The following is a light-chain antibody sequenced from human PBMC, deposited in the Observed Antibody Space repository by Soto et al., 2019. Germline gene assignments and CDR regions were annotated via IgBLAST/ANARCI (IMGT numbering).Light chain of an antibody. J-gene: IGKJ2*02. CDR3: QQADSFPRT. CDR1: LGVSTY. Sequence: DIRMTQSPSSVPASVGDSVTITCRASLGVSTYVAWFQQKPGSPPRLLIHAATTLQSGVPSRFSGSVSGTVFTLSISGLQPEDFATYFCQQADSFPRTFGQGTKLEIK. V-gene: IGKV1-12*01. CDR2: AAT.